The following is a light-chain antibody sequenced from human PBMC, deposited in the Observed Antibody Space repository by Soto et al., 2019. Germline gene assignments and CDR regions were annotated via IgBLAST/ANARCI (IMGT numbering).Light chain of an antibody. Sequence: QAVLTQPRSVSGSPGQSVTLSCTGTSGDVGGYNFVSWYQQHPGKAPTLMIFDVSQRPSGVPDRFSGSKSGNTASLTISGLQADDEADYYCCSYGGSYTWVFGGGTKVTVL. CDR3: CSYGGSYTWV. J-gene: IGLJ3*02. CDR2: DVS. CDR1: SGDVGGYNF. V-gene: IGLV2-11*01.